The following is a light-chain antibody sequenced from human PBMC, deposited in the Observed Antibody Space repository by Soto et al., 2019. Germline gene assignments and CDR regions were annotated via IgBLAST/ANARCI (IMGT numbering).Light chain of an antibody. CDR1: QSVRSD. J-gene: IGKJ2*01. Sequence: EIVMTQSPDTLSVSPGERATISCRASQSVRSDLAWYQQKPGQAPRLLIYGASTRATGIPARFSGSGSGTEFTLTISSLQSEDFVVYYCQQYNNWPPYTFGQGTKLEIK. CDR2: GAS. V-gene: IGKV3-15*01. CDR3: QQYNNWPPYT.